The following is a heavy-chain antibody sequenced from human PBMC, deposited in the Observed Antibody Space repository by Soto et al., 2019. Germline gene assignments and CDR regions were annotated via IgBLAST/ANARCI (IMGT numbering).Heavy chain of an antibody. CDR3: ATGRGGRSEN. V-gene: IGHV3-11*01. CDR1: GFTFSGYY. CDR2: FSSSGYTI. Sequence: QVQLVESGGGLVKPGGALRLSCEASGFTFSGYYMTWFRQAPGKGLEWISYFSSSGYTIRYADSVEGRFTVSRDNAKNTLYLQTNSLGAEDTAVYYGATGRGGRSENWGQGTLITVSS. D-gene: IGHD6-19*01. J-gene: IGHJ4*02.